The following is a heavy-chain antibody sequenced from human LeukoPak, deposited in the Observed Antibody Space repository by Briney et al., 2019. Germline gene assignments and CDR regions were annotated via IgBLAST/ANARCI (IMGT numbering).Heavy chain of an antibody. D-gene: IGHD3-10*01. V-gene: IGHV4-34*01. CDR3: ARGQRMVRGASDY. Sequence: PSETLSLTCAVYGGSFRGYYWSWIRQPPGKGLEWIGEINHSGSTNYNPSLKSRVTISVDTSKNQFSLKLSSVTAADTAVYYCARGQRMVRGASDYWGQGTLVTVSS. J-gene: IGHJ4*02. CDR2: INHSGST. CDR1: GGSFRGYY.